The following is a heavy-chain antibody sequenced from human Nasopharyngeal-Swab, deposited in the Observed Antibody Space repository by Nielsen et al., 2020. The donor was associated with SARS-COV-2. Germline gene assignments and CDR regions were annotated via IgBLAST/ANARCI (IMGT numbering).Heavy chain of an antibody. J-gene: IGHJ5*02. D-gene: IGHD6-13*01. CDR2: IIPIFGTA. CDR1: GGTFSSYA. V-gene: IGHV1-69*13. Sequence: SVKVSCKASGGTFSSYAISWVRQAPGQGLEWMGGIIPIFGTANYAQKFQGRVTITADESTSTAYMELSSLRSEDTAVYYCARSIAAASNWFDPRGQGTLVTVSS. CDR3: ARSIAAASNWFDP.